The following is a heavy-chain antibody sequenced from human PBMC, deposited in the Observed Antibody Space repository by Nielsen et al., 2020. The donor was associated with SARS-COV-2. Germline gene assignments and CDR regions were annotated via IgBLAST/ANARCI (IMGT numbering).Heavy chain of an antibody. Sequence: GGSLRLSCAASGFTFSSYWMSWVRQAPGKGLEWVANIKEDGREGYYVDSVKGRFTISRDNARKSLSLQMNSLRAEDTAVYYCTSRTLGYCSGGSCYEWDYWGQGTLVTVSS. D-gene: IGHD2-15*01. J-gene: IGHJ4*02. CDR2: IKEDGREG. CDR3: TSRTLGYCSGGSCYEWDY. V-gene: IGHV3-7*03. CDR1: GFTFSSYW.